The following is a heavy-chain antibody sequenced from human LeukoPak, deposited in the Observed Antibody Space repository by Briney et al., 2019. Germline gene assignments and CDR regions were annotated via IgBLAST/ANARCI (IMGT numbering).Heavy chain of an antibody. J-gene: IGHJ4*02. Sequence: GGSLRLSCAAVGLTFVEVGMSSVRQAPGKGLEWVSGINWNGGSTGYADSVKGRFTISRDNAKKSLYLQMNSLRAEDTALYYCVRGASIGYVCVYFYWGQGTLVTVSS. CDR1: GLTFVEVG. D-gene: IGHD3-16*01. V-gene: IGHV3-20*04. CDR2: INWNGGST. CDR3: VRGASIGYVCVYFY.